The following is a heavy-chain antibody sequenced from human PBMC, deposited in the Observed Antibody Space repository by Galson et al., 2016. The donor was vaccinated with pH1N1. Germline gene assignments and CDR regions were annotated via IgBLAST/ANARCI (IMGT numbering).Heavy chain of an antibody. CDR3: ARLSGSRWLDT. D-gene: IGHD3-10*01. V-gene: IGHV1-18*01. CDR1: GYMFTSYG. Sequence: SCKASGYMFTSYGITWVRQAPGQGLEWMGLISGYNGNTNYAQKFRGRLTMTTDTSTTTAYMELRSLRSDDTAFYYCARLSGSRWLDTWGQGTLVTVSS. J-gene: IGHJ5*02. CDR2: ISGYNGNT.